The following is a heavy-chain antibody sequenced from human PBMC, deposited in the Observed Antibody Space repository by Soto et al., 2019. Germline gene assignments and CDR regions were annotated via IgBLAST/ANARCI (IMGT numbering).Heavy chain of an antibody. CDR2: IYYSGST. CDR3: ASMSFQRGLDY. Sequence: LSLTCTVSGGSISSYYWSWVRQPPGKGLGWIGYIYYSGSTNYNPSLKSRVTISVDTSKNQFSLKLSSVTAADTAVYYCASMSFQRGLDYWGQGTLVTVSS. D-gene: IGHD6-25*01. J-gene: IGHJ4*02. V-gene: IGHV4-59*08. CDR1: GGSISSYY.